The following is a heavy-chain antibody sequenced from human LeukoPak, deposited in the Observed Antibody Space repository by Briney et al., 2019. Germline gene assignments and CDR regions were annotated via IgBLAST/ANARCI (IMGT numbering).Heavy chain of an antibody. D-gene: IGHD3-22*01. Sequence: ASVKVSCKASGYTFTSYDINWVRQATGQGLEWMGWMNPNSGNTGYAQKFQGRVTMTRNTSISTAYMELSSLRSEDTAVYYCARGQRNYYDSSGYRMYYFDYWGQGTLVTVSS. CDR3: ARGQRNYYDSSGYRMYYFDY. V-gene: IGHV1-8*01. CDR2: MNPNSGNT. J-gene: IGHJ4*02. CDR1: GYTFTSYD.